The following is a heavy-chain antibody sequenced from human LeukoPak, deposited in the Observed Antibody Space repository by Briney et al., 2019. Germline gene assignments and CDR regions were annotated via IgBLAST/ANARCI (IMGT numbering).Heavy chain of an antibody. CDR1: GGTFSSYA. J-gene: IGHJ4*02. V-gene: IGHV1-69*05. CDR2: IIPIFGTA. D-gene: IGHD5-24*01. CDR3: ARGGRDGPYYFDY. Sequence: ASVKVSCEASGGTFSSYAISWVRQAPGQGLEWMGGIIPIFGTANYAQKFQGRVTITTDESTSTAYMELSSLRSEDTAVYYCARGGRDGPYYFDYWGQGTLVTVSS.